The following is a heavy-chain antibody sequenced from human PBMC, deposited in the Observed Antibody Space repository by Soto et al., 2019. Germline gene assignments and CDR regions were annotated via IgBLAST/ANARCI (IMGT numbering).Heavy chain of an antibody. CDR3: AACGTYYDILTGSGAFDI. J-gene: IGHJ3*02. D-gene: IGHD3-9*01. Sequence: SETLSLTCTVSGGSISSYYWSWIRQPPGKGLEWIGYIYYSGSTNYNPSLKSRVTISADTSKNQFSLKLSSVTAADTAVYYCAACGTYYDILTGSGAFDIWGQGTMVTVSS. V-gene: IGHV4-59*01. CDR1: GGSISSYY. CDR2: IYYSGST.